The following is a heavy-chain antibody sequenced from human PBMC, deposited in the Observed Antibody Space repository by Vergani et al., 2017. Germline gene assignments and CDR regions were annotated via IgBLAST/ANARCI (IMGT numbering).Heavy chain of an antibody. Sequence: QVQLVESGGGVVQPGGSLRLSCAASGVTFNSYGMHWVRQAPGKGLEWVASIRSDESRRYYGDSMEGPFTISRDNSKNTLYLQMKSLRPEDTAVYYCARDPDIVVVPAAPYYYYYYGTDVWGQ. CDR1: GVTFNSYG. D-gene: IGHD2-2*01. V-gene: IGHV3-30*02. CDR2: IRSDESRR. CDR3: ARDPDIVVVPAAPYYYYYYGTDV. J-gene: IGHJ6*02.